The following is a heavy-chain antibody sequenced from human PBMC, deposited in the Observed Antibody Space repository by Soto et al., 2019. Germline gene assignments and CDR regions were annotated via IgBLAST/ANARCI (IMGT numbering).Heavy chain of an antibody. D-gene: IGHD6-19*01. CDR1: GFTFSSYA. J-gene: IGHJ1*01. CDR2: ISGSGGST. CDR3: ANSVRKWPVRQYFQP. Sequence: GGSLRLSCAASGFTFSSYAMSWVRQAPGKGLEWVSAISGSGGSTYYADSVKGRFTISRDNSKDTLYLQMNSLRAEDTAVFYWANSVRKWPVRQYFQPWGQGTLVTVS. V-gene: IGHV3-23*01.